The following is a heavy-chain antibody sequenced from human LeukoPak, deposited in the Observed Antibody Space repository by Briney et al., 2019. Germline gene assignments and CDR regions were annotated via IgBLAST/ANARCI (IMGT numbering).Heavy chain of an antibody. CDR2: IIPIFGTA. CDR3: ATSTFKLRFLEWLPSYFDY. D-gene: IGHD3-3*01. Sequence: SVKVSCKASGGTFSSYAISWVRQAPGQGLEWMGGIIPIFGTANYAQKVQGRVTITTDESTSTAYMELSSLRSEDTAVYYCATSTFKLRFLEWLPSYFDYWGQGTLVTVSS. J-gene: IGHJ4*02. CDR1: GGTFSSYA. V-gene: IGHV1-69*05.